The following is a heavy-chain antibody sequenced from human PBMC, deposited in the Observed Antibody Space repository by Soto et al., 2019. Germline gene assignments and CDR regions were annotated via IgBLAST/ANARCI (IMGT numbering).Heavy chain of an antibody. V-gene: IGHV3-23*01. D-gene: IGHD2-2*01. CDR2: ISGSGGST. Sequence: PGGSLRLSCAASGFTFSSYAMSWVRQAPGKGLEWVSAISGSGGSTYYADSVKGRFTISRDNSKNTLYLQMNSLRAEDTAVYYCATHLVPRVYYYYGMDVWGQGTTVTVSS. CDR1: GFTFSSYA. CDR3: ATHLVPRVYYYYGMDV. J-gene: IGHJ6*02.